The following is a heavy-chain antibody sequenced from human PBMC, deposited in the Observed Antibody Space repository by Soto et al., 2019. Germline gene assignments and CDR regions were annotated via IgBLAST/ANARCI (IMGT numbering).Heavy chain of an antibody. CDR3: ARDLGGYSSSYYYCGMDV. Sequence: EVQLVESGGGLVQPGGSLRLSCAASGFTFSDHYMDWVRQAPGKGLEWVGRTRNKANSYTTEYAASVKGRFTISRDDSKNALYLQMNSLKTEDTAMYYCARDLGGYSSSYYYCGMDVWGQGTTVTVSS. J-gene: IGHJ6*02. CDR2: TRNKANSYTT. V-gene: IGHV3-72*01. D-gene: IGHD6-6*01. CDR1: GFTFSDHY.